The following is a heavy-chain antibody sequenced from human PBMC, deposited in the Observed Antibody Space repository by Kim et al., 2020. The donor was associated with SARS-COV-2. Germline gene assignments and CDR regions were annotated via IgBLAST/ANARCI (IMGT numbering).Heavy chain of an antibody. CDR3: ARTRSMFRGEADY. V-gene: IGHV3-11*03. D-gene: IGHD3-10*01. J-gene: IGHJ4*02. Sequence: VSVTGRFTISRNNAKNSVSLQMNSLRPDDTAIYYCARTRSMFRGEADYWGQGALVTVSS.